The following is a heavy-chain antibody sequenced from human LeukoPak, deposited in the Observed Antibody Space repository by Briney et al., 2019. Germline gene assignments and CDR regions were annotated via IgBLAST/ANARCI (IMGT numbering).Heavy chain of an antibody. V-gene: IGHV4-59*01. CDR2: IYYSGGT. D-gene: IGHD6-19*01. Sequence: IPSETLSLTCTVSGVSISSYYWSWIRQPPGKGLEWIGYIYYSGGTNYNPSLKSRVTISVDTSKNQFSLKLSSVTAADTAVYYCARSGAVAGTDYWGQGTLVTVSS. CDR3: ARSGAVAGTDY. J-gene: IGHJ4*02. CDR1: GVSISSYY.